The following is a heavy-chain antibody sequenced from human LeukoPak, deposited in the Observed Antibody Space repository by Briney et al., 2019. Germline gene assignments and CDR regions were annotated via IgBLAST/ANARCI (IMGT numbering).Heavy chain of an antibody. CDR3: AREGSYLDAFDV. D-gene: IGHD3-10*01. J-gene: IGHJ3*01. Sequence: GGSLRLSCAASGIIITSYWMSWVRQTPGKGLEWVANIKQDGSEKNYVDSVKGRFTIFRDNAKNSLYLQVNSLTAEDTAVYYCAREGSYLDAFDVWGRGTMVIVSS. V-gene: IGHV3-7*01. CDR2: IKQDGSEK. CDR1: GIIITSYW.